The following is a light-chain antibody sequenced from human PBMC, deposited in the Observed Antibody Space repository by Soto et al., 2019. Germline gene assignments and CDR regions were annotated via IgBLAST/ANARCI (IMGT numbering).Light chain of an antibody. J-gene: IGKJ3*01. CDR1: QSVSSSY. V-gene: IGKV3-20*01. CDR3: QQYGSSPGIT. CDR2: GAS. Sequence: EIVLTQSPGTLSLSPGERATLSCRASQSVSSSYLAWYQQKPGQAPRLLIYGASSRATGIPDRFSGSGSGTDFTLTISRLEPEDFAVYYCQQYGSSPGITLGPGNKVDIK.